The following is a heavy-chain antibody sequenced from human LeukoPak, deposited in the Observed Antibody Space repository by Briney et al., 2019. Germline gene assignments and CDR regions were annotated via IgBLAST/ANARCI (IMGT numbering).Heavy chain of an antibody. V-gene: IGHV3-23*01. CDR3: ARDDYGDYELRLDY. D-gene: IGHD4-17*01. CDR1: GFTFSSYG. Sequence: GGSLRLSCAASGFTFSSYGMSWVRQAPGKGLEWVSAISGSGGSTYYADSVKGRFTISRDNSKNTLYLQMNSLRAEDTAVYYCARDDYGDYELRLDYWGQGTLVTVSS. CDR2: ISGSGGST. J-gene: IGHJ4*02.